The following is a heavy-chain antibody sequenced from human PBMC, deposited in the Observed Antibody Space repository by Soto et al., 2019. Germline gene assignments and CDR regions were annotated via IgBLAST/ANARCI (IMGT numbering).Heavy chain of an antibody. CDR3: ARDGWIFEGRNWFDP. J-gene: IGHJ5*02. V-gene: IGHV3-33*01. Sequence: QVQLVESGGGVVQPGRSLRLSCAASGFTFSSYGMHWVRQAPGKGLEWVAVIWYDGSNKYYADSVKGRFTISRDNSKNTLYLQMNSLGAEDTAVYYCARDGWIFEGRNWFDPWGQGTLVTVSS. D-gene: IGHD3-3*01. CDR1: GFTFSSYG. CDR2: IWYDGSNK.